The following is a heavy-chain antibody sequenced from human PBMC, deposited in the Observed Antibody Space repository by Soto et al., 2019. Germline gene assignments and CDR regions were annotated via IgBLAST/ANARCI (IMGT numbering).Heavy chain of an antibody. J-gene: IGHJ4*02. D-gene: IGHD5-12*01. CDR1: GFTFSSYA. V-gene: IGHV3-30-3*01. CDR3: AGAPSVATTPYYFDY. Sequence: QVQLVESGGGVVQPGRSLRLSCAASGFTFSSYAMHWVRQAPGKGLEWVAVISYDGSNKYYADSVKGRFTISRDNYRNTLYLQRNSLRAEDTAVYYCAGAPSVATTPYYFDYWGEGTLVTVSS. CDR2: ISYDGSNK.